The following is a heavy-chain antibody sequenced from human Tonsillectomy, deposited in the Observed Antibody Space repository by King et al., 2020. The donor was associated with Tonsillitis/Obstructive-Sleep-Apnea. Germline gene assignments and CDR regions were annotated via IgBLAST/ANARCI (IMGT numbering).Heavy chain of an antibody. V-gene: IGHV1-46*01. CDR3: AGGGKCTNGVCFFMAV. CDR2: INPSGFT. J-gene: IGHJ6*03. D-gene: IGHD2-8*01. Sequence: QLVQSGAEMKEPGASVKVSCKASGYTFPSHYMHWVRQAPGQGLEWWGIINPSGFTRYAQKFQGRVTGTRDTATNTVYMELSSLRCEYTAVYYCAGGGKCTNGVCFFMAVWGKGTTVTVSS. CDR1: GYTFPSHY.